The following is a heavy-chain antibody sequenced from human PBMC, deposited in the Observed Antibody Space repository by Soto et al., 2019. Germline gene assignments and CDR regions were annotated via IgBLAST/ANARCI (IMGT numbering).Heavy chain of an antibody. D-gene: IGHD3-10*01. J-gene: IGHJ5*02. V-gene: IGHV4-59*01. CDR2: IYYSGST. CDR3: ARIGPVRGVINNWFDP. CDR1: GGSISRYY. Sequence: PAETLSLTCTVSGGSISRYYWSWIREPPGKGLEWIGYIYYSGSTNYNPSLKSRVTISVDTAKNQFSLRLSSVTAADTAVYYCARIGPVRGVINNWFDPWGQGTLVTVSS.